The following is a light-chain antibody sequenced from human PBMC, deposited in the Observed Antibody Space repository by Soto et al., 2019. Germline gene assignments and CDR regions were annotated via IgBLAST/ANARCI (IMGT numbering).Light chain of an antibody. CDR2: WAS. J-gene: IGKJ2*02. CDR3: QQYYSART. CDR1: QSVLHSSNNKNY. Sequence: DIVTTQSPDSLAVSLGERATINCKSSQSVLHSSNNKNYLAWYQQKPGQPPKLLIYWASTRESGVPDRFSGSGSGTDFTLTISSLQAEDVAVYYCQQYYSARTFGQGTKLEIK. V-gene: IGKV4-1*01.